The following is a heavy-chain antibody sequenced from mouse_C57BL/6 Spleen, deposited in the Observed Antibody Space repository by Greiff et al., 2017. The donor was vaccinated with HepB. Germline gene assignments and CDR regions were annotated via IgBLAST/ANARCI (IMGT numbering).Heavy chain of an antibody. CDR2: ISSGGDYI. J-gene: IGHJ4*01. Sequence: EVQGVESGEGLVKPGGSLKLSCAASGFTFSSYAMSWVRQTPEKRLEWVAYISSGGDYIYYADTVKSRFTISRDNARNNLYLQMSSLKSEDTAMYYCTREGGTTVVGYAMDYWGQGTSVTVSS. D-gene: IGHD1-1*01. CDR3: TREGGTTVVGYAMDY. CDR1: GFTFSSYA. V-gene: IGHV5-9-1*02.